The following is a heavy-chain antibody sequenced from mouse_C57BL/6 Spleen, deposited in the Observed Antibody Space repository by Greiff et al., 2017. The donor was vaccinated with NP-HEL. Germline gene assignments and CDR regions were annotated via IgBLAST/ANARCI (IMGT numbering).Heavy chain of an antibody. J-gene: IGHJ4*01. CDR1: GYTFTDYY. V-gene: IGHV1-19*01. D-gene: IGHD3-1*01. CDR3: ARGGGSPSDY. Sequence: VQLQQSGPVLVKPGASVKMSCKASGYTFTDYYMNWVKQSHGKSLEWIGVINPYNGGTSYNQKFKGKATLTVDKSSSTAYMELNSLTSEDSAVYYCARGGGSPSDYWGQGTSVTVSS. CDR2: INPYNGGT.